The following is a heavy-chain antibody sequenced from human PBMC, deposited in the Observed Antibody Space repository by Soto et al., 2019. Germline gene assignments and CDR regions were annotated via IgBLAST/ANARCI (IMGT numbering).Heavy chain of an antibody. V-gene: IGHV3-21*06. J-gene: IGHJ4*02. CDR1: GFTFTRYS. Sequence: GGSLMLSCASSGFTFTRYSRNLVRQAPGKGLEWVSSISSTTNYIYYGDSMKGRFTISRDNAKNSLYLEMNSLRAEDTAVYYCARESEDLTSNFDYWGQGTLVTVSS. CDR3: ARESEDLTSNFDY. CDR2: ISSTTNYI.